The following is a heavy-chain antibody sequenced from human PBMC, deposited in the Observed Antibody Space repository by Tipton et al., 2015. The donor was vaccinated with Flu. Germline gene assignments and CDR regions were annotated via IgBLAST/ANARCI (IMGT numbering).Heavy chain of an antibody. D-gene: IGHD3-10*01. CDR1: GEALSSYY. CDR3: ARASGSGSYVIFDY. J-gene: IGHJ4*02. Sequence: GEALSSYYWSWIRQPAGKGLEWIGRIYTSGSTKYNPSLKSRLTMSIDTSKNQFSLKLSSVTAAGTAVYYCARASGSGSYVIFDYWGQGTLVTVSS. CDR2: IYTSGST. V-gene: IGHV4-4*07.